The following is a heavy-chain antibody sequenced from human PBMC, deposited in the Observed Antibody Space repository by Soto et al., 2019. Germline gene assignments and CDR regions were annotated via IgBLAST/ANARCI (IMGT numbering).Heavy chain of an antibody. CDR2: IYYSGST. Sequence: QVQLQESGPGLVKPSETLSLTCTVSGGSVSSGSYYWSWIRQPPGKGLEWIGYIYYSGSTNYNPSPKSRVTISVDTSKNQFSLKLSSVTAADTAVYYCARAVRRYSSRGLSYYYGMDVWGQGTTVTVSS. J-gene: IGHJ6*02. D-gene: IGHD3-9*01. CDR3: ARAVRRYSSRGLSYYYGMDV. CDR1: GGSVSSGSYY. V-gene: IGHV4-61*01.